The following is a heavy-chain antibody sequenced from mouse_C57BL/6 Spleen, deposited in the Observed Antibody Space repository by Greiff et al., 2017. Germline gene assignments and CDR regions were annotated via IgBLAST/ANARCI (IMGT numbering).Heavy chain of an antibody. CDR1: GFTFSDYG. D-gene: IGHD2-10*01. CDR3: ARAYYGKGYFDV. V-gene: IGHV5-17*01. J-gene: IGHJ1*03. Sequence: EVKVVESGGGLVKPGGSLKLSCAASGFTFSDYGMHWVRQAPEKGLEWVAYISSGSSTIYYADTVKGRFTISRDNAKNTLFLQMTSLRSEDTAMYYCARAYYGKGYFDVWGTGTTVTVSS. CDR2: ISSGSSTI.